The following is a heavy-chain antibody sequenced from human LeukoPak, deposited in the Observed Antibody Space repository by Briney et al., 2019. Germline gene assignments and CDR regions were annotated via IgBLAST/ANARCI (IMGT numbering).Heavy chain of an antibody. D-gene: IGHD3-3*02. J-gene: IGHJ4*02. CDR3: AKDFDDPFLEWLAPDY. Sequence: GGSLRLSCAASGFTFSIYGMHWVRQAPGKGLEWVAFMNFDGSNQYYADSVKGRFTISRDNSKNTLYLQMKSLRAEDTAVYYCAKDFDDPFLEWLAPDYWGQGTLVTVSS. V-gene: IGHV3-30*02. CDR1: GFTFSIYG. CDR2: MNFDGSNQ.